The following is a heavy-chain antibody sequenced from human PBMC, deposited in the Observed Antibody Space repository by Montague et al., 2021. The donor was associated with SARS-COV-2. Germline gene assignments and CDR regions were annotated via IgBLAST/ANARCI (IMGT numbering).Heavy chain of an antibody. CDR1: GFTYNSYS. CDR2: ISSSSRYI. Sequence: SLRLSCAASGFTYNSYSMNWVRRAPGKGLEWVSSISSSSRYIYYANSVRGRFTISRDNAKNSLYLQMNSLRAVDTAVYYCARDISPVIDYYSMDVWGQGTTVTVSS. CDR3: ARDISPVIDYYSMDV. J-gene: IGHJ6*02. V-gene: IGHV3-21*01.